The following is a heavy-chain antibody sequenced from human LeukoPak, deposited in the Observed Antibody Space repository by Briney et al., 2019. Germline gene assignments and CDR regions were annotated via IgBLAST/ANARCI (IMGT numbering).Heavy chain of an antibody. CDR2: IQQDGSDK. D-gene: IGHD6-19*01. CDR1: GFTFSTYW. Sequence: TGGSLRLPCAASGFTFSTYWMSWVRQAPGKGLEWVANIQQDGSDKYYVDSVKGRFTLPRDNAKNSLYLQMNNLRAEDTAVYYCARCRGGWSRDSWGQGTLVTVSS. V-gene: IGHV3-7*01. CDR3: ARCRGGWSRDS. J-gene: IGHJ4*02.